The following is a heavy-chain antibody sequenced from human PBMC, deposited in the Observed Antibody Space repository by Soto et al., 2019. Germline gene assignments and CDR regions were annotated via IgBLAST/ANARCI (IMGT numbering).Heavy chain of an antibody. J-gene: IGHJ4*02. D-gene: IGHD5-12*01. Sequence: EVQLLESGGGLVQPGGSLRLSCAASGFTFSSYLMRWVRQAPGKGLEWVSGITGSGGDTYYADSVKGRFTISRDNVKKALYLQMTSLIADDTAVDFCARLYSGYFEYWGQGTLVTVSS. V-gene: IGHV3-23*01. CDR1: GFTFSSYL. CDR2: ITGSGGDT. CDR3: ARLYSGYFEY.